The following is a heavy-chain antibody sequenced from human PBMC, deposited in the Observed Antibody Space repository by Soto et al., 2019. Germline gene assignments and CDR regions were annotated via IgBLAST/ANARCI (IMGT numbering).Heavy chain of an antibody. CDR2: SDPTDSYT. J-gene: IGHJ5*02. V-gene: IGHV5-10-1*03. CDR1: GYSFTRKL. Sequence: DVQLVQAGAEVKTPGESLRISCKASGYSFTRKLISWVRQMPGKGLEWMGRSDPTDSYTNYSPSFQGHVTISVDKSSSTAYVQWSSLKASDTAMAYCATPLPPSGSSFFSWFEPWGQGTVVTVS. D-gene: IGHD1-26*01. CDR3: ATPLPPSGSSFFSWFEP.